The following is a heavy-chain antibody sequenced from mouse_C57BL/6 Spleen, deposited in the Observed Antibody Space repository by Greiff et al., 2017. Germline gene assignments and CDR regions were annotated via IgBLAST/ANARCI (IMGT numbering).Heavy chain of an antibody. CDR2: IDPNSGGT. J-gene: IGHJ2*01. CDR3: ARGERTAQATYFDY. CDR1: GYTFTSYW. Sequence: QVQLQQSGAELVKPGASVKLSCKASGYTFTSYWMHWVKQRPGRGLEWIGRIDPNSGGTKYNEKFKSKATLTVDKPSSTAYMQLSSLTSEDSAVYECARGERTAQATYFDYWGQGTTLTVSS. V-gene: IGHV1-72*01. D-gene: IGHD3-2*02.